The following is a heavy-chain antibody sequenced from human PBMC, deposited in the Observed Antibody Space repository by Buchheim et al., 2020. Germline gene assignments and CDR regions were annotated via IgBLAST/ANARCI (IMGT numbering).Heavy chain of an antibody. V-gene: IGHV3-33*08. D-gene: IGHD3-10*01. J-gene: IGHJ6*02. Sequence: QVQLVESGGGVVQPGTSLRLSCAASGFTFSSYGMHWVRQAPGKGLEWVAVIWYDGSNKYYADSVKGRFTISRDNSKNTLYLQMNSLRAEDTAVYYCARDPPFRSVNEIDGMDVWGQGTT. CDR2: IWYDGSNK. CDR3: ARDPPFRSVNEIDGMDV. CDR1: GFTFSSYG.